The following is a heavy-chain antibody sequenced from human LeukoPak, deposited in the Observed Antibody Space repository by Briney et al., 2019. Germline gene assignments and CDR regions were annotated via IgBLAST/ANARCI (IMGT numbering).Heavy chain of an antibody. D-gene: IGHD5-18*01. Sequence: GGSLRLSCAASGFTFSSYSMNWVRQAPGKGLEWVSSISSSSSYIYYADSVKGRFTISRDNAENSLYLQMNSLRAEDTAVYYCARPYSYGHYFDYWGQGTLVTVSS. CDR1: GFTFSSYS. J-gene: IGHJ4*02. V-gene: IGHV3-21*01. CDR3: ARPYSYGHYFDY. CDR2: ISSSSSYI.